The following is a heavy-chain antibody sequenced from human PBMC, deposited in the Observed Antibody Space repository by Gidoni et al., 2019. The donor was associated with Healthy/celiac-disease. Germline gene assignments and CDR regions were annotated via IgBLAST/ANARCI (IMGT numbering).Heavy chain of an antibody. CDR3: ARDLGYSYGYRGWYYYGMDV. Sequence: QVQLQESGPGLVKPSGTLSLTCAVSGGSISSSNWWSWVRQPPGKGLEWIGEIYHSGSTNYNPSLKSRVTISVDKSKNQFSLKLSSVTAADTAVYYCARDLGYSYGYRGWYYYGMDVWGQGTTVTVSS. J-gene: IGHJ6*02. D-gene: IGHD5-18*01. CDR2: IYHSGST. V-gene: IGHV4-4*02. CDR1: GGSISSSNW.